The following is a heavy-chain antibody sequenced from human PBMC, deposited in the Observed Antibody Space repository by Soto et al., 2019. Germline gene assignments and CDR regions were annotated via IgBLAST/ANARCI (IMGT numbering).Heavy chain of an antibody. CDR2: IHHSGST. D-gene: IGHD6-19*01. J-gene: IGHJ4*02. CDR1: SASIITEQR. V-gene: IGHV4-4*01. Sequence: QMQLQESGPGLVKPSETLSLTCAVSSASIITEQRWTWVRQPPGKGLEWIGEIHHSGSTNNNPSLRSRVTMSVDKSKTQFSLNLNSVTAADTALYCCARSFGWYAIDHWGQGTLVIVSS. CDR3: ARSFGWYAIDH.